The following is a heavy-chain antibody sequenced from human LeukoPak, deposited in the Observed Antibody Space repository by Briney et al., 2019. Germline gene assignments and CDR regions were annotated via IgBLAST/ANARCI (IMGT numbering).Heavy chain of an antibody. CDR2: IYYSGST. J-gene: IGHJ3*02. CDR1: GVSISSSSYY. Sequence: SETLSLTCTVSGVSISSSSYYWGWIRQPPGKGLEWIGSIYYSGSTYYNPSLKSRVTISVDTSKNQFSLKLSSVTAADTAVYYCARHGPYWAVAGPEEIWGQGTMVTVSS. CDR3: ARHGPYWAVAGPEEI. D-gene: IGHD6-19*01. V-gene: IGHV4-39*01.